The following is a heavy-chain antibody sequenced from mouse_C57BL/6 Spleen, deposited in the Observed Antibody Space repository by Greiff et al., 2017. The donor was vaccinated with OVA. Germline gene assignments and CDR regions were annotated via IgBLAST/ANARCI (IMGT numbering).Heavy chain of an antibody. V-gene: IGHV7-3*01. Sequence: EVMLVESGGGLVQPGGSLSLSCAASGFTFTDYYMSWVRQPPGKALEWLGFIRNKANGYTTEYSASVKGRFTISRDNSQSILYLQMNALRAEDSATYYCARKGVLYYFDYWGQGTTLTVSS. CDR3: ARKGVLYYFDY. CDR1: GFTFTDYY. CDR2: IRNKANGYTT. J-gene: IGHJ2*01.